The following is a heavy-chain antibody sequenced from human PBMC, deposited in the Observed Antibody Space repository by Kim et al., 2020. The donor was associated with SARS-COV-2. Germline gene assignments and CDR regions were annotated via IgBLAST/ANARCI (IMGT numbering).Heavy chain of an antibody. Sequence: SVKVSCKASGGTFSSYAISWVRPAPGQGLEWMGGIIPIFGTANYAQKFQGRVTITADESTSTAYMELSSLRSEDTAVYYCAREGVAGTHLFDYWGQGTLVTVSS. CDR3: AREGVAGTHLFDY. CDR2: IIPIFGTA. D-gene: IGHD6-19*01. J-gene: IGHJ4*02. V-gene: IGHV1-69*13. CDR1: GGTFSSYA.